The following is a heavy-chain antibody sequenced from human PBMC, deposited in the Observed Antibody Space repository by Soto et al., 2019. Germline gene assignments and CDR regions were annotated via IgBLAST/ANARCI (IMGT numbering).Heavy chain of an antibody. J-gene: IGHJ5*02. Sequence: QVQLVQSGAEVKKPGSSVKVSCKTSGGNFKNYAINWVRQAPGQGLEWTGGIIPIFGTENYAQKFQGRVTISADESTSTAYMELNSLRSDDTAVYYCARDEGGSGWFGWLGPWGQGTLVTVSS. D-gene: IGHD6-19*01. CDR1: GGNFKNYA. CDR3: ARDEGGSGWFGWLGP. CDR2: IIPIFGTE. V-gene: IGHV1-69*01.